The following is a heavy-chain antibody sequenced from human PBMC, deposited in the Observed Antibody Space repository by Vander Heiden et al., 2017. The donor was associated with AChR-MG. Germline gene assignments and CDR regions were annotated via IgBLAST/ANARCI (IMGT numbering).Heavy chain of an antibody. Sequence: QVQLVHSGAEVKKPGASVKVSCKASGYSFTGYDINWVRQASGQGLEGMGWMNPSSGNKAYAQKFQGRLTMTRNTSISTAYMELSSLGSDDTAVYYCARLGSRVRGGGRDYWGQGTQVTVSS. V-gene: IGHV1-8*01. D-gene: IGHD3-10*01. CDR3: ARLGSRVRGGGRDY. CDR2: MNPSSGNK. CDR1: GYSFTGYD. J-gene: IGHJ4*02.